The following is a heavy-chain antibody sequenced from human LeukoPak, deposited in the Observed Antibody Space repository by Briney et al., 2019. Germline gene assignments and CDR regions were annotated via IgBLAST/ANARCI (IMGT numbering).Heavy chain of an antibody. Sequence: SETLSLTCAVYGGSFSGYYWSWIRQPLPWGLEWIGEINHSGSTNYNPSLKSRVTISVDTSKNQFSLKLSSVTAADTAVYYCARNRAHYLFGYWGQGTLVTASS. CDR1: GGSFSGYY. CDR2: INHSGST. V-gene: IGHV4-34*01. CDR3: ARNRAHYLFGY. J-gene: IGHJ4*02. D-gene: IGHD3-10*01.